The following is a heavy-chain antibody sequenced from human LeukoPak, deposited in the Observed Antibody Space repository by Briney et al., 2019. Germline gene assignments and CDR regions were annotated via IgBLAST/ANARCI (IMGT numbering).Heavy chain of an antibody. CDR1: GYSFTSYW. CDR2: IYPGDSDT. J-gene: IGHJ4*02. CDR3: ARVLLGYCSGGSCYSGSPDY. D-gene: IGHD2-15*01. V-gene: IGHV5-51*01. Sequence: GESLKISCRGSGYSFTSYWIGWVRQMPGKGLEWMGIIYPGDSDTRYSPSFQGQVTISADKSIGTAYLQWSSLKASDTAMYYCARVLLGYCSGGSCYSGSPDYWGQGTLATVSS.